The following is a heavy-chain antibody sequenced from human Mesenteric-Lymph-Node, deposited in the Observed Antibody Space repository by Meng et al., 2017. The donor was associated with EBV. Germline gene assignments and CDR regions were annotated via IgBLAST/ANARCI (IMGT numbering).Heavy chain of an antibody. Sequence: QITLKRLGPTLSKPTPPLTLTCTFSGFSLSTSGVGVGWIRQPPGKALEWLALIYWDDDKRYSPSLKTRLTITKDTSENQVVLTMTNMDPVDAATYYCAHRTSNCFDPWGQGTLVTVSS. CDR3: AHRTSNCFDP. CDR1: GFSLSTSGVG. J-gene: IGHJ5*02. V-gene: IGHV2-5*02. CDR2: IYWDDDK.